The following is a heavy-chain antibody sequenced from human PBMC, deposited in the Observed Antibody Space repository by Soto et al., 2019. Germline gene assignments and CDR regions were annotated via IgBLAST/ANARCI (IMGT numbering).Heavy chain of an antibody. J-gene: IGHJ4*02. D-gene: IGHD2-15*01. Sequence: PGGSLRLSCAASGFTFSSYAMSWVRQAPGKGLVWVSRINSDGTSTSYADSVKGRFTISRDNAKNTLYLQMNSLRAEDTAVYYCATGRGLPRDYWGQGTLVTVSS. CDR3: ATGRGLPRDY. CDR1: GFTFSSYA. CDR2: INSDGTST. V-gene: IGHV3-74*01.